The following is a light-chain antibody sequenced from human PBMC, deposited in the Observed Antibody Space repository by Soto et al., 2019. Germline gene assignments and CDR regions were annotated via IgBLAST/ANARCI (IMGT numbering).Light chain of an antibody. CDR2: AAS. CDR1: QGISSW. Sequence: DIQLTQSPSTLPAYDEDRVTITCRASQGISSWLACYQQKPGKAPQLLIYAASSLQSGVPSRFSGSGSGTDFTLTISSLQPEDFATYFCQQSYMDPITFGQGTRLENK. CDR3: QQSYMDPIT. J-gene: IGKJ5*01. V-gene: IGKV1-12*01.